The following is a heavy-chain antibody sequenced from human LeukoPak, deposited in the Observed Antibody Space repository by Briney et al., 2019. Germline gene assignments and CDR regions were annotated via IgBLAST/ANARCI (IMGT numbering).Heavy chain of an antibody. CDR3: AKRGVVIRVILVGFHKEAYYFDS. CDR1: GITLSNYG. J-gene: IGHJ4*02. D-gene: IGHD3-22*01. Sequence: PGGSLRLSRAVSGITLSNYGISWVRHPPGKGLEWVAGISDSGGRTNYAASVKGRFTISRDNPKNRLRLQMNSLRAEDTAVYFCAKRGVVIRVILVGFHKEAYYFDSWGQGALVTVSS. V-gene: IGHV3-23*01. CDR2: ISDSGGRT.